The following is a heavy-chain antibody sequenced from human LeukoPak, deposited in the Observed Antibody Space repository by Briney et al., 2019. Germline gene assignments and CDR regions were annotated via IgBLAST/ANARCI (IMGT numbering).Heavy chain of an antibody. CDR3: AKKDCSTTSCYKAFDS. J-gene: IGHJ4*02. CDR2: ISTTGGST. D-gene: IGHD2-2*02. Sequence: GGSLRLSCAASGFTFSSYAMSWVRQAPGKGLEWVSVISTTGGSTDNADSVKGRFTISRDNSKSTLYLQMYSLRAEDTAVYYCAKKDCSTTSCYKAFDSWGQGTLVTVSS. CDR1: GFTFSSYA. V-gene: IGHV3-23*01.